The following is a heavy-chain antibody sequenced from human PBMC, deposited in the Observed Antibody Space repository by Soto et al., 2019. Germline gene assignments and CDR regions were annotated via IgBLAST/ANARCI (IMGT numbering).Heavy chain of an antibody. V-gene: IGHV1-24*01. D-gene: IGHD3-3*01. CDR2: FDPEDGET. Sequence: GASVKVPCKVSGYTLTELSMHWVRQAPGKGLEWMGGFDPEDGETIYAQKFQGRVTMTEDTSTDTAYMELSSLRSEDTAVYYCATGSPRGRFLEWLLYPPIRYYYYGMDVWGQGTTVTVSS. CDR1: GYTLTELS. J-gene: IGHJ6*02. CDR3: ATGSPRGRFLEWLLYPPIRYYYYGMDV.